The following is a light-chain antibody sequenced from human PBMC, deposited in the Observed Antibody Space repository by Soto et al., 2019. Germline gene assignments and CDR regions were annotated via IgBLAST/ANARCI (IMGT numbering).Light chain of an antibody. Sequence: QSALTQPASVSGSPGQSITISCTGTSSDVGGYNYVSLYQQHPGKAPKLMIYEVSNRPSGVSNRFSGSKSGNTASLTISGLQAEEEADYYCSSYTSSSSYVFATGTKLTVL. J-gene: IGLJ1*01. CDR2: EVS. CDR3: SSYTSSSSYV. V-gene: IGLV2-14*01. CDR1: SSDVGGYNY.